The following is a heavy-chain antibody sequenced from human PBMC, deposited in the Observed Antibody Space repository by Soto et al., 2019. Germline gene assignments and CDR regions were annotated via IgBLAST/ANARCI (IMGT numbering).Heavy chain of an antibody. D-gene: IGHD1-26*01. V-gene: IGHV4-59*01. J-gene: IGHJ4*02. Sequence: SETLSLTCAVSGGSISSYYWNWIRQPPGKGLEWIANIFYTGSTNYNPSLKSRVTISVDTSKNQFSLKLTSVTAEDTAVYYCARSSSGSYYVSFYFWGQGTLVTVSS. CDR1: GGSISSYY. CDR3: ARSSSGSYYVSFYF. CDR2: IFYTGST.